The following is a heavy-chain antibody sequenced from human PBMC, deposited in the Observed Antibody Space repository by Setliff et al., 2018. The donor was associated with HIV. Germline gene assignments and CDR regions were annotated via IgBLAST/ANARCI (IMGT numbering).Heavy chain of an antibody. D-gene: IGHD6-13*01. J-gene: IGHJ4*02. Sequence: SETLSLTCAVYGGSFSGHSWTWIRQPPGKGLEWIGEINRSGSANYNRSLKSRVTMSVDTSKRQFSLKLDSVTAADTAIYYCARQSIVAAAGFDFWGQGTLVTVSS. CDR2: INRSGSA. CDR1: GGSFSGHS. V-gene: IGHV4-34*01. CDR3: ARQSIVAAAGFDF.